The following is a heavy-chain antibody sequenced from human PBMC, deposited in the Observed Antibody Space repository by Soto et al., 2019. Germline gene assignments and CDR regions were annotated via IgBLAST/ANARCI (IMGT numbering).Heavy chain of an antibody. CDR1: GDSVSSNSAA. Sequence: SQTLSLTCAISGDSVSSNSAAWNWIRQSPSRGIEWLGRTYYRSKWYNDYAVSVKSRITINPDTSKYQFSQQLISVTPEDTAVYYCAREESFSYYCYMDVWGKGTTVTVSS. J-gene: IGHJ6*03. V-gene: IGHV6-1*01. CDR2: TYYRSKWYN. D-gene: IGHD1-26*01. CDR3: AREESFSYYCYMDV.